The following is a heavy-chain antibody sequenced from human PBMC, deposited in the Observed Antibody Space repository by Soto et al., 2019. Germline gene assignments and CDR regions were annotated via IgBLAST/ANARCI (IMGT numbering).Heavy chain of an antibody. CDR1: GYTFTSYY. Sequence: ASVKVSCKASGYTFTSYYMHWVRQAPGQGLEWMGIINPSGGSTSYAQKFQGRVTMTRDTSTSTVYMELSSLRSEDTAVYYCGRGKFPKDYGEKRSRVFDIWGQGTMVTVSS. V-gene: IGHV1-46*01. CDR3: GRGKFPKDYGEKRSRVFDI. CDR2: INPSGGST. J-gene: IGHJ3*02. D-gene: IGHD4-17*01.